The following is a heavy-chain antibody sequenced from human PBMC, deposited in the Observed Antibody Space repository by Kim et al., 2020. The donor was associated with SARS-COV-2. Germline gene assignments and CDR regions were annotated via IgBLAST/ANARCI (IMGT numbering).Heavy chain of an antibody. CDR2: IKSKTDGGTT. Sequence: GGSLRLSCAASGFTFSNAWMSWVRQAPGKGLEWVGRIKSKTDGGTTDYAAPVKGRFTISRDDSKNTLYLQMNSLKTEDTAVYYCTTYIVVVPAAMHAFDIWGQGTMVTVSS. J-gene: IGHJ3*02. D-gene: IGHD2-2*01. V-gene: IGHV3-15*01. CDR3: TTYIVVVPAAMHAFDI. CDR1: GFTFSNAW.